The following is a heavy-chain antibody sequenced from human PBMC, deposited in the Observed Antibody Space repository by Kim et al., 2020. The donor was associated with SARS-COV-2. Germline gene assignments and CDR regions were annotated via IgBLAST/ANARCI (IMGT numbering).Heavy chain of an antibody. V-gene: IGHV3-7*01. Sequence: GGSLRLSCAASGFTFSSYWMSWVRQAPGKGLEWVANIKQDGSEKYYVDSVKGRFTISRDNAKNSLYLQMNSLRAEDTAVYYCAREGYGRGYSYGVHYYYGIDGWGQGNTVSVS. CDR1: GFTFSSYW. CDR2: IKQDGSEK. D-gene: IGHD5-18*01. J-gene: IGHJ6*02. CDR3: AREGYGRGYSYGVHYYYGIDG.